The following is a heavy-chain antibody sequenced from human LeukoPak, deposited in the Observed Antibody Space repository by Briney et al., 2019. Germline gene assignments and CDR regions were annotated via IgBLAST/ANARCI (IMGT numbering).Heavy chain of an antibody. D-gene: IGHD3-10*01. V-gene: IGHV4-59*08. CDR1: GGSISSYY. J-gene: IGHJ4*02. CDR2: IYYSGST. Sequence: PSETLSLTCTVSGGSISSYYWSWIRQPPGKGLEWIGYIYYSGSTNYNPSLKSRVTISVDTSKNQFSLKLSSVTAADTAVYYCARADHWVREVLDSWGQGTLVTVSS. CDR3: ARADHWVREVLDS.